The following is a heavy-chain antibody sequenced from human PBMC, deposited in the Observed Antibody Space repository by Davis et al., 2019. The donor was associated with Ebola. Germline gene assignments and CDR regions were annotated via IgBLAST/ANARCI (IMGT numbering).Heavy chain of an antibody. V-gene: IGHV3-23*01. CDR1: GFTFSSYS. CDR3: ARRFRLLLENLKGYGFDP. D-gene: IGHD5-12*01. CDR2: ISGSGGGT. J-gene: IGHJ5*02. Sequence: GESLKISCAASGFTFSSYSMNWVRQAPGKGLEWVSAISGSGGGTYYADSVKGRFTISRDNSKNTLYLQMNSLRAEDTAVYYCARRFRLLLENLKGYGFDPWGQGTLVTVSS.